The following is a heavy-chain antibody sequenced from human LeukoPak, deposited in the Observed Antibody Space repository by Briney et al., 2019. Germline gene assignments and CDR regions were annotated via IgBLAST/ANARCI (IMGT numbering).Heavy chain of an antibody. J-gene: IGHJ4*02. CDR1: GFTVSSNY. CDR3: ARNEYYEYVWGSYRPFDY. Sequence: GGSLRLSCAASGFTVSSNYMSWVRQAPGKGLEWVSDIYSGGSTYYADSVKGRFTISRDNSKNTLYLQMNSLRAEDTAVYYCARNEYYEYVWGSYRPFDYWGQGTLVTVSS. CDR2: IYSGGST. D-gene: IGHD3-16*02. V-gene: IGHV3-66*02.